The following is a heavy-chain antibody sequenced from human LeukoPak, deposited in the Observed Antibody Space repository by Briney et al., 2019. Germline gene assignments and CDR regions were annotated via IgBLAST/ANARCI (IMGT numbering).Heavy chain of an antibody. CDR2: IYYSGST. J-gene: IGHJ4*02. D-gene: IGHD6-13*01. CDR1: GGSFSGYY. CDR3: ARQQQLANFDY. V-gene: IGHV4-34*01. Sequence: SETLSLTCAVYGGSFSGYYWSWIRQPPGKGLEWIGSIYYSGSTYYNPSLKSRVTISVDTSKNQFSLKLSSVTAADTAVYYCARQQQLANFDYWGQGTLVTVSS.